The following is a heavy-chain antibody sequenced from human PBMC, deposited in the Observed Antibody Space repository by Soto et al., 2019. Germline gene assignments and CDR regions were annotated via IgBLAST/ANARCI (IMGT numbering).Heavy chain of an antibody. CDR2: IYPGDSDT. V-gene: IGHV5-51*01. CDR3: ARLSQQLVPPGYYGMDV. CDR1: GYSFTSYW. Sequence: GESLKISCKGSGYSFTSYWIGWVRQMPGKGLEWMGIIYPGDSDTRYSPSFQGQVTISADKSISTAYLQWSSLKASDTAMYYCARLSQQLVPPGYYGMDVWGQGTTVTSP. D-gene: IGHD6-13*01. J-gene: IGHJ6*02.